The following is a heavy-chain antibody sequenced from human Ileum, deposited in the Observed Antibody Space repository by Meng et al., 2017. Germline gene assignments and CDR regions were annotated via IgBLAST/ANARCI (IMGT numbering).Heavy chain of an antibody. CDR2: ISAYIGSK. CDR3: ERERGSGGGDLDD. V-gene: IGHV1-18*01. D-gene: IGHD3-16*01. Sequence: QVQLVQSGAEVKKPGASVTVSCKTSGYTFSSYPISWVRQAPGQGLEWMGWISAYIGSKNNAKKFQGRVTMTTDTSTSTAYMERRSLRSDDTAVYYCERERGSGGGDLDDWGQGTLVTVSS. J-gene: IGHJ1*01. CDR1: GYTFSSYP.